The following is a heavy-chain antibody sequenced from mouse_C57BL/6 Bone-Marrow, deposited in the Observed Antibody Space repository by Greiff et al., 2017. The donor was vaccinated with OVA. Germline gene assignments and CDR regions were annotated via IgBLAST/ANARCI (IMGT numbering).Heavy chain of an antibody. CDR3: ARGAY. V-gene: IGHV1-80*01. CDR1: GYAFRNDW. Sequence: VQLQQSGAELVKPGASVKISCKASGYAFRNDWMNWVKQRPGKGLEWIGQIYPGDGDINYNGKFKGKATLTADKSSSTAYLQFSSLTSEDSAVYFCARGAYWGQGTTLTVSS. J-gene: IGHJ2*01. CDR2: IYPGDGDI.